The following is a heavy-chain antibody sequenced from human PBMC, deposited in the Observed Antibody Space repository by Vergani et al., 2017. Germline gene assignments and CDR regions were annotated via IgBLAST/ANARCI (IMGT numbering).Heavy chain of an antibody. CDR2: IYYSGST. CDR1: GVSISSSSYY. D-gene: IGHD1-7*01. J-gene: IGHJ4*02. Sequence: QLQLQESGPGLVKPSETLSLTCTVSGVSISSSSYYWGWIRQPPGKGLEWIGSIYYSGSTYYNPSLKSRVTISVDTSKNQFSLKLSSVTAADTAVYYCARRGVNGTFPFDYWGQGTLVTVSS. V-gene: IGHV4-39*01. CDR3: ARRGVNGTFPFDY.